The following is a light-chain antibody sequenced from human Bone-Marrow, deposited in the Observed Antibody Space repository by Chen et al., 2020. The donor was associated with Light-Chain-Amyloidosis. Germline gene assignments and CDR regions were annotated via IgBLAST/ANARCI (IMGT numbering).Light chain of an antibody. CDR2: EDD. Sequence: NFMLTQPHSVSESPGKTVIISYTRSSGSIATNYVQWYQQRPGSSPTTVIYEDDQRTSGVPDRFSGSIDRSSNSASLTISGLKTEDEADYYCQSYQGSSQGVFGGGTKLTVL. CDR3: QSYQGSSQGV. CDR1: SGSIATNY. V-gene: IGLV6-57*01. J-gene: IGLJ3*02.